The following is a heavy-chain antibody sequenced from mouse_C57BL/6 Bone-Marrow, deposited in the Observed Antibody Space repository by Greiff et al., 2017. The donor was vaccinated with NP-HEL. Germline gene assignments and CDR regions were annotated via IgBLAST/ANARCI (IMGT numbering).Heavy chain of an antibody. CDR2: IDPSDSYT. D-gene: IGHD1-1*01. CDR1: GYTFTSYW. Sequence: QVQLQQSGAELVRPGTSVKLSCKASGYTFTSYWMHWVKQRPGQGLEWIGVIDPSDSYTNYNQKFKGKATLTVDTSSSTAYMQLSSLTSEDSAVYYCARDNYGSYAMDYWGQGTSVTVSS. V-gene: IGHV1-59*01. J-gene: IGHJ4*01. CDR3: ARDNYGSYAMDY.